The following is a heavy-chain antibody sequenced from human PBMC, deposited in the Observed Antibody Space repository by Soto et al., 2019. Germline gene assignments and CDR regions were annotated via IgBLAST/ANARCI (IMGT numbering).Heavy chain of an antibody. CDR2: IIPIFGTA. J-gene: IGHJ5*02. CDR1: GGTFSSYA. D-gene: IGHD4-17*01. CDR3: ARAVDYGDYVVGRFDP. Sequence: SVKVSCKASGGTFSSYAISWVRQAPGQGLEWMGGIIPIFGTANYAQKFQGRVMITADKSTSTAYMELSSLRSEDTAVYYCARAVDYGDYVVGRFDPWGQGTLVTVSS. V-gene: IGHV1-69*06.